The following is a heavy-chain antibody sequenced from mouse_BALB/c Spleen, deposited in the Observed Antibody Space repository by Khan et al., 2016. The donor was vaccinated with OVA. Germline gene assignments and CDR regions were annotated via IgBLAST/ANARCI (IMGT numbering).Heavy chain of an antibody. J-gene: IGHJ3*01. Sequence: EVKLEESGGGLVQPGGSMKLSCVASGFTFSNYWMNWVRQSPEKGLEWVAEIRLKSNNYATHYAESVKGMFTISRDDSKSSVYLQMNNLRAEDTGIYYCTTGFAYWGQGTLVTVSA. CDR1: GFTFSNYW. CDR2: IRLKSNNYAT. CDR3: TTGFAY. V-gene: IGHV6-6*02.